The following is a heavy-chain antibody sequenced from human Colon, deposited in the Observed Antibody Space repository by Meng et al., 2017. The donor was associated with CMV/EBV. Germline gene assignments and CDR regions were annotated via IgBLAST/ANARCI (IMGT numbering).Heavy chain of an antibody. J-gene: IGHJ6*02. CDR2: ISSSGNNI. CDR3: AREFWSGYIGYYYYGIDA. D-gene: IGHD3-3*01. CDR1: GFTFTNYA. Sequence: GGSLRLSCAASGFTFTNYAMSWVRQAPGKGLEWVSYISSSGNNIHYADSVKGRFTVSRDNAKNSLYLQMNSLRAEDTAVYYCAREFWSGYIGYYYYGIDAWGQGTTVTVSS. V-gene: IGHV3-11*04.